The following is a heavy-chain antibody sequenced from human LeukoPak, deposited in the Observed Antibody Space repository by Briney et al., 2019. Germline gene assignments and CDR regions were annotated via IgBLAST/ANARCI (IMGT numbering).Heavy chain of an antibody. CDR3: SRHRFVVVRGEGWFDP. CDR1: GGSISSGTYH. CDR2: ISYTRTT. V-gene: IGHV4-39*01. D-gene: IGHD3-10*01. Sequence: ASETLSLTCTVSGGSISSGTYHWGWIRQPPGKGLEWIGSISYTRTTYYTPSPKSRVTVSVDTSKNQFSLQLTSVTAADTAVYYWSRHRFVVVRGEGWFDPWGQGTLGTGSS. J-gene: IGHJ5*01.